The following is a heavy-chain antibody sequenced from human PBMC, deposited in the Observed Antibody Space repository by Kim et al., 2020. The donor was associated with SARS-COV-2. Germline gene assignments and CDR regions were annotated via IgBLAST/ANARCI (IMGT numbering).Heavy chain of an antibody. V-gene: IGHV4-59*08. CDR2: IYYSGST. CDR1: GGSISSYY. Sequence: SETLSLTCTVSGGSISSYYWSWIRQPPGKGLEWIGYIYYSGSTNYNPSLKSRVTISVDTSKNQFSLKLSSVTAADTAVYYCARFSSSGRYTGAFDIWGQGTMVTVSS. D-gene: IGHD6-19*01. CDR3: ARFSSSGRYTGAFDI. J-gene: IGHJ3*02.